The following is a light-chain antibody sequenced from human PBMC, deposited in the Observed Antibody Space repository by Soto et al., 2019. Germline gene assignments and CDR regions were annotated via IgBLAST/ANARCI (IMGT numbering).Light chain of an antibody. CDR2: RND. J-gene: IGLJ3*02. CDR3: AAWDDTLSGVV. CDR1: SSNIGTNY. Sequence: QSVRTQPPSASGTPGQRVTISWSGSSSNIGTNYVYWYQQLPGTAPKLLIYRNDQRPSGVPDRFSGSKSGTSASLAISGLRSEDEADYYCAAWDDTLSGVVFGGGTKLTVL. V-gene: IGLV1-47*01.